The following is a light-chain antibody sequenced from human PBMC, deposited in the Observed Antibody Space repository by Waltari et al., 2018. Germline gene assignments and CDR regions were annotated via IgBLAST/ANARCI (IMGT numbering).Light chain of an antibody. CDR2: VNSDGSH. CDR3: QTWGTGIHVV. V-gene: IGLV4-69*01. CDR1: SGHSSYT. J-gene: IGLJ2*01. Sequence: QLVLTQSPSASASLGASVQLTFPLRSGHSSYTISWPPQQPEKCPRYLMKVNSDGSHSKGDGIPDRFSGSSSGAERYLTITSLQSEDEADYYCQTWGTGIHVVFGGGTKLTVL.